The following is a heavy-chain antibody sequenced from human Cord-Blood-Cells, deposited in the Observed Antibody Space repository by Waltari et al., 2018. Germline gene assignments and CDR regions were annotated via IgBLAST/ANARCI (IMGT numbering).Heavy chain of an antibody. D-gene: IGHD4-4*01. V-gene: IGHV4-39*01. J-gene: IGHJ4*02. CDR3: ARSLYDYSNFDY. CDR2: IYYSGST. CDR1: GGPISSSSYY. Sequence: QLHLQESGPGLVKPSETLSLTCTVSGGPISSSSYYWASIRQPPGKGMEWIGSIYYSGSTYYNPSLKSRVTISVDTSKNQFSLKLSSVTAADTAVYYCARSLYDYSNFDYWGQGTLVTVSS.